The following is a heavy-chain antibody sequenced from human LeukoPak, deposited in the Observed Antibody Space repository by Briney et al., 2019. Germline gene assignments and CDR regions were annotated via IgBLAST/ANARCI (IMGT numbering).Heavy chain of an antibody. CDR3: AKAPVDFWSGDSTYYYYYMDV. J-gene: IGHJ6*03. V-gene: IGHV3-21*04. CDR1: GFTFSSYS. CDR2: ISSSSSYI. D-gene: IGHD3-3*01. Sequence: GGSLRLSCAASGFTFSSYSMNWVRQAPGKGLEWVSSISSSSSYIYYADSVKGRFTISRDNSKNTLYLQMNSLRAEDTAVYYCAKAPVDFWSGDSTYYYYYMDVWGKGTTVTVSS.